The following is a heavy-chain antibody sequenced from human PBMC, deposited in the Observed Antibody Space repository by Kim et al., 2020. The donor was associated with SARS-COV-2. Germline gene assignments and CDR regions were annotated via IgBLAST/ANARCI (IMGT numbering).Heavy chain of an antibody. J-gene: IGHJ5*02. D-gene: IGHD3-3*02. Sequence: SETLSLTCTVSGASINNYYWSWIRQPAGKGLEWIGRIYSSGSTNHNPSLTSRVTMSVDTSKNQFSLKLTSVTAADTAVYYCARVLGISDSENYWDWFDP. CDR1: GASINNYY. CDR2: IYSSGST. V-gene: IGHV4-4*07. CDR3: ARVLGISDSENYWDWFDP.